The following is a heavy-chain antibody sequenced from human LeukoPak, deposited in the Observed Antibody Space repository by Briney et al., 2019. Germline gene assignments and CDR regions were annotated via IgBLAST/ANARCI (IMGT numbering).Heavy chain of an antibody. Sequence: GASVKVSCKASGFTFTSSAMQWVRQARGQRLEWIGWIVVGSGNTNYAQKFQERVTITSDMSTSTAYMELSSLRSEDTAVHYCAADFWSGYSPPYGMDVWGQGTTVTVSS. D-gene: IGHD3-3*01. CDR1: GFTFTSSA. V-gene: IGHV1-58*02. CDR2: IVVGSGNT. J-gene: IGHJ6*02. CDR3: AADFWSGYSPPYGMDV.